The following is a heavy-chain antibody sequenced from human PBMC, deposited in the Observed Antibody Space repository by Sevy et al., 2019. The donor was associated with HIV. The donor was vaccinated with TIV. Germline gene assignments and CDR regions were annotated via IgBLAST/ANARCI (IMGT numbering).Heavy chain of an antibody. Sequence: GGSLRLSCSASEFTFSSYAMSWVSQAPGKGLEWVSSISGSGRFTYYADFVEGRFIISRDNSKNTLSVQMNSLRAEDTAVSYCAKGFCSGATCPRDYYYYGMDVWGQGTTVTVS. CDR2: ISGSGRFT. CDR3: AKGFCSGATCPRDYYYYGMDV. D-gene: IGHD2-15*01. J-gene: IGHJ6*02. V-gene: IGHV3-23*01. CDR1: EFTFSSYA.